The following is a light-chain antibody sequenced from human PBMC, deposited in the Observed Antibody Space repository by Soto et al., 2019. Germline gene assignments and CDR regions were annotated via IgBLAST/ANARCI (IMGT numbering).Light chain of an antibody. CDR2: DAM. CDR1: PDISDY. CDR3: QQFVNLPFT. Sequence: DIQMTQSPSFLSASVGDRVTITCQASPDISDYLNWYQQKPGQAPKLLIHDAMHLETGVPSRFSESGSGASFIFTISSLQPEDIATYYCQQFVNLPFTFGPGTTVDLK. V-gene: IGKV1-33*01. J-gene: IGKJ3*01.